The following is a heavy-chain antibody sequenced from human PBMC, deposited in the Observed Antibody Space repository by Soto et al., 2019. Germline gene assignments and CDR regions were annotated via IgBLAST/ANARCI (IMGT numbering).Heavy chain of an antibody. CDR3: ARQPRPPDYILYY. Sequence: VSLTCTVSGGSISSRSCYWGWIGQPPGKGLEWIGSFYYSGSTEYNPSLESRVTISVDTSKNQFSLKMSSVTAADTAVYYCARQPRPPDYILYYCGQGTSVTVSS. D-gene: IGHD4-4*01. J-gene: IGHJ4*02. V-gene: IGHV4-39*01. CDR1: GGSISSRSCY. CDR2: FYYSGST.